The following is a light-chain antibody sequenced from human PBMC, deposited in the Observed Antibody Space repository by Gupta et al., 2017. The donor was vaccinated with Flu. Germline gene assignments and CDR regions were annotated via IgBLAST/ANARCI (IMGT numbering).Light chain of an antibody. Sequence: SYVLTQPPPVSVAPGQTARVTGCGNNVGSKSVHWYQHKPGQAPVLVVYDDSDRPSGIPERFSGSNSGNTATLTISRVEAGDEADYYCQVWDRSSDHLYVFGTGTKVTVL. CDR3: QVWDRSSDHLYV. CDR1: NVGSKS. J-gene: IGLJ1*01. V-gene: IGLV3-21*02. CDR2: DDS.